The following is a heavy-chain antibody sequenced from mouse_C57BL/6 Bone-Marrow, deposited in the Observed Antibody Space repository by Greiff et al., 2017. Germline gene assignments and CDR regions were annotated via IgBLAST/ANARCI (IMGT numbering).Heavy chain of an antibody. CDR1: GFTFSDYY. Sequence: EVQVVESEGGLVQPGSSMKLSCTASGFTFSDYYMAWVRQVPEKGLEWVANINYDGSSTYYLDSLKSRFIISRDNAKNILYLQMSSLKSEDTATXYCARDHWAHWYFDVWGTGTTVTVSS. J-gene: IGHJ1*03. CDR2: INYDGSST. CDR3: ARDHWAHWYFDV. V-gene: IGHV5-16*01. D-gene: IGHD4-1*01.